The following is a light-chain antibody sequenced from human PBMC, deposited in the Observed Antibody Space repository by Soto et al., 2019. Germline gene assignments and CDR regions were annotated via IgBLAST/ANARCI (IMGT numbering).Light chain of an antibody. CDR3: SSYGGSIYV. Sequence: QSALTQPPSASGSPGQSVTISCTGSSNDFGGYNYVSWYQQHPRKAPKLIIFEVSERPSGVPDRFSGSKSGSTASLTVSGLQAEDEDDYYCSSYGGSIYVFGTGTKLTVL. V-gene: IGLV2-8*01. CDR2: EVS. CDR1: SNDFGGYNY. J-gene: IGLJ1*01.